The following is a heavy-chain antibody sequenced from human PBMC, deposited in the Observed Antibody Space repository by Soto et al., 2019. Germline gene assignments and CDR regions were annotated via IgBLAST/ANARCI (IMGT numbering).Heavy chain of an antibody. CDR2: VWVDGTKK. V-gene: IGHV3-33*01. CDR1: GFTFSTYG. Sequence: PGGSLRLSCAASGFTFSTYGMHWVRQAPGKGLEWVAVVWVDGTKKYYADSVNGRFTISRDNSKNTLYLQMNSLRAEDTAVYYCASQIFWSGSTAHGMDVWGQGTEVTVSS. CDR3: ASQIFWSGSTAHGMDV. J-gene: IGHJ6*02. D-gene: IGHD3-3*01.